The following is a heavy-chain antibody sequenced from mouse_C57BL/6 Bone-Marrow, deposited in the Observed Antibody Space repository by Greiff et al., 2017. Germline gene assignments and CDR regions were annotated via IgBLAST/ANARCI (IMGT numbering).Heavy chain of an antibody. CDR3: ARSITTVDWYFDV. CDR1: GYSFTSYY. J-gene: IGHJ1*03. Sequence: QVQLQQSGPELVKPGASVQISCKASGYSFTSYYIHWVKQRPGQGLEWIGWIYPGSGNTKYNETFKGKATLTADTSSSTAYMQLSSLTSEDSAVYYCARSITTVDWYFDVWGTGTTVTVSS. D-gene: IGHD1-1*01. V-gene: IGHV1-66*01. CDR2: IYPGSGNT.